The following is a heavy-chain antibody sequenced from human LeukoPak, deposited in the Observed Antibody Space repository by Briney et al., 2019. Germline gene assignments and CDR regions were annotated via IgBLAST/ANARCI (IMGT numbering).Heavy chain of an antibody. J-gene: IGHJ4*02. CDR1: GFTVSGNY. CDR3: AREFIVGFDY. V-gene: IGHV3-11*04. D-gene: IGHD3-22*01. Sequence: PGGSLRLSCAASGFTVSGNYMSWVRQAPGKGLEWVSYISSSSSTIYYADSVKGRFTISRDNAKNSLYLQMNSLRAEDTAVYYCAREFIVGFDYWGQGTLVTVSS. CDR2: ISSSSSTI.